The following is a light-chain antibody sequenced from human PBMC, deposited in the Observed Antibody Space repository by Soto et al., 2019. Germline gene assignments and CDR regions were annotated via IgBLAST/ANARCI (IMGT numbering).Light chain of an antibody. Sequence: EIVLTQSPGTLSLSPGERAPLSRRASQSVSRSYLAWYQQKTGQAPRLLIYGASSRATGIPDRFSGSGSGTDFTLTISRLEPEDFAVYYCQQYGSSPGTFGQGTKVDIK. V-gene: IGKV3-20*01. CDR1: QSVSRSY. CDR2: GAS. CDR3: QQYGSSPGT. J-gene: IGKJ1*01.